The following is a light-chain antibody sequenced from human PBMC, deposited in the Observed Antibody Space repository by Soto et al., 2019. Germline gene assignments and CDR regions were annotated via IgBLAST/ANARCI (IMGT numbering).Light chain of an antibody. Sequence: QSALTQPASVSGSPGQSFTISNTGTAGEIGRKNYVSWYQQEPGKAPKLIIYDVSNRPSGVSTRFSGSKSGTTASLTISGHQAEDEADYYCSAYTTRTTYVFGTGTKLTVL. CDR2: DVS. CDR1: AGEIGRKNY. J-gene: IGLJ1*01. CDR3: SAYTTRTTYV. V-gene: IGLV2-14*03.